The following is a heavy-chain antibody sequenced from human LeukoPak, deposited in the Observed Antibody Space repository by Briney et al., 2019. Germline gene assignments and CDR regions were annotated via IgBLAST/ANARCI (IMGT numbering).Heavy chain of an antibody. Sequence: GGSLRLSCAASGFTFSSYAMSWVRQAPGKGLGWVAAISGSGGSTYYADSVKGRFTISRDNSKNTLYLQMNSLRAEDTAVYYCAKDDGGNWFDPWGQGTLVTVSS. CDR3: AKDDGGNWFDP. CDR2: ISGSGGST. D-gene: IGHD3-10*01. CDR1: GFTFSSYA. V-gene: IGHV3-23*01. J-gene: IGHJ5*02.